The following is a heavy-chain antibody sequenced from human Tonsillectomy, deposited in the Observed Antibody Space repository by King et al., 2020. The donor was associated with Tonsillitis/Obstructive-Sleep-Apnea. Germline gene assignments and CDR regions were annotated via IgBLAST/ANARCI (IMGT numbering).Heavy chain of an antibody. D-gene: IGHD3-3*01. Sequence: VQLVESGGGLEQPGGSLRLSCVASGFTFSSYAMSWVRQAPGKGLEWVSGIRGSGGSTYYADSLKGRFTISRDNSKNTLYLQMNSMRAEDTAVYYCAKLGNLEWLGYYYYMDVWGKGTTVTVSS. CDR3: AKLGNLEWLGYYYYMDV. CDR1: GFTFSSYA. V-gene: IGHV3-23*04. J-gene: IGHJ6*03. CDR2: IRGSGGST.